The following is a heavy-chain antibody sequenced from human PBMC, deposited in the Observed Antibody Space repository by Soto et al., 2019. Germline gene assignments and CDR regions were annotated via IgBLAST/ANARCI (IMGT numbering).Heavy chain of an antibody. J-gene: IGHJ3*02. Sequence: GSLRLSCSASGFTFSSYAMHWVRQAPGKGLESVSAISSNGGSTYYADSVKGRFTSSRDNSKNTLYLQMSSLRAEDTAVYYCVKGGGSGSYAFDIWGQGTMVTVSS. CDR3: VKGGGSGSYAFDI. CDR2: ISSNGGST. CDR1: GFTFSSYA. V-gene: IGHV3-64D*09. D-gene: IGHD3-10*01.